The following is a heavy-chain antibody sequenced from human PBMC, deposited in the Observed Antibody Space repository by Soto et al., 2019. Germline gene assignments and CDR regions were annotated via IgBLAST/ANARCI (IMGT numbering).Heavy chain of an antibody. J-gene: IGHJ4*02. D-gene: IGHD4-17*01. CDR3: ATQGGVATVSYFDY. CDR2: ISGSGGST. CDR1: GFTFSSYA. V-gene: IGHV3-23*01. Sequence: GGSLRLSCAASGFTFSSYAMSWVRQAPGKGLEWVSVISGSGGSTYYADSVKGRFTISRDNSKNTLYLQMNSLRAEDTAVYYCATQGGVATVSYFDYWGQGTLVTVSS.